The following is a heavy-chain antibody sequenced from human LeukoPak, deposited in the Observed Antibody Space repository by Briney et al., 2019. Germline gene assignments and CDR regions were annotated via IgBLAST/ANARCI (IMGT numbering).Heavy chain of an antibody. CDR2: IRYDGSNK. J-gene: IGHJ3*02. V-gene: IGHV3-30*02. CDR3: AKLDEVLRFLEKAFDI. CDR1: GFTFSSYG. D-gene: IGHD3-3*01. Sequence: GGSLRLSCAASGFTFSSYGMHWVRQAPGKGLEWVAFIRYDGSNKYYADSVKGRFTISRDNSKNTLYLQMNSLRAEDTAVYYCAKLDEVLRFLEKAFDIWGQGTMVTVSS.